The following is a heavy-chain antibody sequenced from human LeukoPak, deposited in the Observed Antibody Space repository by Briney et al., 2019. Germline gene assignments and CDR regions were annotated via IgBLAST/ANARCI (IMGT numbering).Heavy chain of an antibody. CDR3: ARENWDFDF. CDR1: GFTFSNYA. J-gene: IGHJ4*02. CDR2: IRFNGN. V-gene: IGHV3-30*02. Sequence: GGSLRLSCAASGFTFSNYAIHWVRQAAGKGLEWVASIRFNGNFYADYVKGRFTISRDNSKSTVSLQMDTLRTEDTALYYCARENWDFDFWGQGTLVTVSS. D-gene: IGHD7-27*01.